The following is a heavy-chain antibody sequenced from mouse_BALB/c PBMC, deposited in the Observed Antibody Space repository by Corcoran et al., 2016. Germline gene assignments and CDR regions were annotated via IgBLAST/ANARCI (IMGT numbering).Heavy chain of an antibody. CDR2: INPNYDST. CDR3: ARSYYSYGDYVDY. J-gene: IGHJ2*01. CDR1: GYTFNDYN. Sequence: EVQLQQFGAELMKPGASVKISCKASGYTFNDYNIEWVKQSHGKRLEWIGDINPNYDSTSYNQKFKGKATFTVDKSSSTAYMELRSLTSEDTAVYYCARSYYSYGDYVDYWGQGTTLTVSS. V-gene: IGHV1-18*01. D-gene: IGHD2-12*01.